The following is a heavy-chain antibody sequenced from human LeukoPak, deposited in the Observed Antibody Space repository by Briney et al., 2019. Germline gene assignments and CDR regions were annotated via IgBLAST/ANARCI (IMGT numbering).Heavy chain of an antibody. Sequence: ASVKVSCKASGYTFNNYGINWVRQAPGQGLEWMGWISAHNGYTKYAQKVQGRVTITRDTSASTAYMELSSLRSEDMAVYYCARALVGVDAFDIWGQGTMVTVSS. CDR3: ARALVGVDAFDI. J-gene: IGHJ3*02. D-gene: IGHD1-26*01. CDR1: GYTFNNYG. CDR2: ISAHNGYT. V-gene: IGHV1-18*03.